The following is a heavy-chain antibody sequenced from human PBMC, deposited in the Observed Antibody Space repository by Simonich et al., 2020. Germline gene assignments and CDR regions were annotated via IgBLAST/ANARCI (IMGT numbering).Heavy chain of an antibody. J-gene: IGHJ4*02. Sequence: QVQLQQWGAGLLKPSETLSLTCAVYGGSFSGYYWSWIRQPPGKGLEWIGEINHRGSTNYNPSLKIRVTISVDTSKNQFSLKLSSVTAADTAVYYCARGFYQRLYYFDYWGQGTLVTVSS. CDR1: GGSFSGYY. V-gene: IGHV4-34*01. CDR3: ARGFYQRLYYFDY. D-gene: IGHD2-2*01. CDR2: INHRGST.